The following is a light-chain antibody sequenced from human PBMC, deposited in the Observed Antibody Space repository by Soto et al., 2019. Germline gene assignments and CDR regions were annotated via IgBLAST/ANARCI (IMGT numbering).Light chain of an antibody. CDR1: HSIISW. Sequence: DIHMTQSPSTLSASVLYRVTITFRASHSIISWLAWYPQKPGKAPRLLIYDASSLESGVPSRFSGSGSGTEFTLTISSLQPDDFATYYCQQYNSFSLTFGGGTKVDIK. V-gene: IGKV1-5*01. CDR3: QQYNSFSLT. CDR2: DAS. J-gene: IGKJ4*01.